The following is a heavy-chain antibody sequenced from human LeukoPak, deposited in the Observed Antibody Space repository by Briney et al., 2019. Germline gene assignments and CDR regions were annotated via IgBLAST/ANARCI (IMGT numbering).Heavy chain of an antibody. Sequence: GGSLRLSCAASGFTFSTYSMNWVRQAPGKGLEWVSSISTSSSYIYHADSVKGRFTTSRDNAKKSLYMQMNSLRAEDTAVYYCAREEDGMHAIHWGQGTLVTVSS. D-gene: IGHD2-8*01. CDR1: GFTFSTYS. CDR3: AREEDGMHAIH. V-gene: IGHV3-21*01. CDR2: ISTSSSYI. J-gene: IGHJ4*02.